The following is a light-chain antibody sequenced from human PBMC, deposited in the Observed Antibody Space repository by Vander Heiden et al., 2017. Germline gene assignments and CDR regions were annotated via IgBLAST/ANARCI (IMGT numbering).Light chain of an antibody. CDR3: SSYTSITTLGVV. CDR1: SSDVGGYKF. CDR2: DVT. V-gene: IGLV2-14*01. J-gene: IGLJ2*01. Sequence: QSALTQPASVSGSPGQSITSSCAGTSSDVGGYKFVSWYQQHPGKAPKLMIYDVTNRPSGVSNRFSGSKSGNTASLTISGLQAEDEADYYCSSYTSITTLGVVFGGGTKLTVL.